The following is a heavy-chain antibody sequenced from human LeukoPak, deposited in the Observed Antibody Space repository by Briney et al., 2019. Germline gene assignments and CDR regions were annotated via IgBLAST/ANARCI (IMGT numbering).Heavy chain of an antibody. Sequence: PSETLSLTCAVYGGSFSGYYSSWIRQPPGKGLEWIGEINHSGSTNYNPSLKSRVTISVDTSKNQFSLKLSSVTAADTAVYYCARGGITMIVRTTHLDYWGQGTLVTVSS. CDR2: INHSGST. V-gene: IGHV4-34*01. D-gene: IGHD3-22*01. CDR1: GGSFSGYY. J-gene: IGHJ4*02. CDR3: ARGGITMIVRTTHLDY.